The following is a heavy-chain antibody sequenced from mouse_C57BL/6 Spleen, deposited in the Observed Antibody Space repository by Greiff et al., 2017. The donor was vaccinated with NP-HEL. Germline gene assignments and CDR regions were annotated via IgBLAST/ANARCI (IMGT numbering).Heavy chain of an antibody. CDR3: AKPTVVSYYAMDY. Sequence: VQLQQSGPGLVQPSQCLSITCTVSGFSLTSYGVRWVRQPPGKGLEWLGVIWSGGSTDYNAAFISILSISKDNAKSQVFFKMNRLQADDTDRYSCAKPTVVSYYAMDYWGQGTSVTVSS. D-gene: IGHD1-1*01. V-gene: IGHV2-4*01. CDR1: GFSLTSYG. CDR2: IWSGGST. J-gene: IGHJ4*01.